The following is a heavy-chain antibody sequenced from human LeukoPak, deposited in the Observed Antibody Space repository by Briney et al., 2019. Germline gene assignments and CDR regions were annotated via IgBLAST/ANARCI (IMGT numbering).Heavy chain of an antibody. CDR3: ATNLYCSGGTCYTRDSDY. CDR2: IKKDGSEK. D-gene: IGHD2-15*01. V-gene: IGHV3-7*01. J-gene: IGHJ4*02. CDR1: GFTFSSHW. Sequence: PGGSLRLSCAASGFTFSSHWMSWVRQAPGKGLEWVANIKKDGSEKYYVDAVKGRFTISRDNAESSLYLQMNSLRAEDTAVYYCATNLYCSGGTCYTRDSDYWGQGTLVTVSS.